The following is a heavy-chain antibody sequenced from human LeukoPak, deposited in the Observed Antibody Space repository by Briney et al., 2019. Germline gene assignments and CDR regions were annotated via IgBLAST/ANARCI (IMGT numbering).Heavy chain of an antibody. CDR1: GGSISSYY. D-gene: IGHD6-19*01. CDR3: ARHAAVEGSSGWSPLWWFDP. J-gene: IGHJ5*02. Sequence: SETLSLTCTVSGGSISSYYWSWIRQPPGKGLEWIGYIYYSGSTKHSPYLKSRVTISVDTSKSQFSLKLSSVTAADTAVYYCARHAAVEGSSGWSPLWWFDPWGQGTLVTVSS. V-gene: IGHV4-59*08. CDR2: IYYSGST.